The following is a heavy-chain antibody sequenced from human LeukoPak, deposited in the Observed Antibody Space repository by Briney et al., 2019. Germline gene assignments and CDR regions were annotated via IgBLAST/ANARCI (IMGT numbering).Heavy chain of an antibody. CDR3: AREYCSGGTCYGY. CDR1: GFTLTSHS. CDR2: IGSSTGYT. J-gene: IGHJ4*02. Sequence: GVLRLSCAVSGFTLTSHSMNWVRQAPGKGLEWVSSIGSSTGYTYYGDSVRGRFTISRDIAKNSLFLQMNSLRVEDTAIYYCAREYCSGGTCYGYWGQGTLVTVSS. D-gene: IGHD2-15*01. V-gene: IGHV3-21*01.